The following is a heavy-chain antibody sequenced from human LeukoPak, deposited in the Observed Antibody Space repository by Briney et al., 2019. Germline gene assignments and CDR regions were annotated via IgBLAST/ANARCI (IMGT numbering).Heavy chain of an antibody. CDR3: ARIRSQRGYFPSHYFEY. CDR2: IIPIFGTA. V-gene: IGHV1-69*06. Sequence: GASVKVSCKASGGTFSSYAISWVRQAPGQGLEWMGGIIPIFGTANYAQKFQGRVAITADKSTSTAYMELSSLRSEDTAVYYCARIRSQRGYFPSHYFEYWGQGILVTVSS. J-gene: IGHJ4*02. D-gene: IGHD3-9*01. CDR1: GGTFSSYA.